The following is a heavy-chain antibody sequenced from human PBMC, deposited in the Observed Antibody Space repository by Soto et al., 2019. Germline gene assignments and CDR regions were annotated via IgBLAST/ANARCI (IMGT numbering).Heavy chain of an antibody. Sequence: QVQLVESGGGVVQPGRSLRLSCAASGFTFSSYGMHWVRQAPGKGLERGAVISYDGSNKYYADSVKGRFTISRDNSKNTLYLQMNSLRAEDTAVYYCAKDRARSSGYYYRLGPFDYWGQGTLVTVSS. J-gene: IGHJ4*02. CDR1: GFTFSSYG. D-gene: IGHD3-22*01. CDR3: AKDRARSSGYYYRLGPFDY. CDR2: ISYDGSNK. V-gene: IGHV3-30*18.